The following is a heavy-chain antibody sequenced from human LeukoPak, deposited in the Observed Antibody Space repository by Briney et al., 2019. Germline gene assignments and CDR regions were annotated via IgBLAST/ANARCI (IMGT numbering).Heavy chain of an antibody. CDR2: INTSTGGA. CDR3: APWAGRFDS. J-gene: IGHJ4*02. CDR1: GYTFTDYY. Sequence: AASVKVSCKASGYTFTDYYIHWVRQAPGQGLEWMGWINTSTGGAYSAQNFQGRVTMTRDTSITTAYMELSRLRSDDTAVYYCAPWAGRFDSWGQGTLVTASS. V-gene: IGHV1-2*02.